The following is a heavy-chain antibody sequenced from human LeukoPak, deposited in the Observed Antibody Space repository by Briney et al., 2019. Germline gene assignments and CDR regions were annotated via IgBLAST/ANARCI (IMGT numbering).Heavy chain of an antibody. CDR1: GGSISSYY. J-gene: IGHJ6*02. Sequence: SETLSLTCTVSGGSISSYYWSWLRQPPGKGLEWIGYIYYTGGTNSNPSLKSRVTISVDTSKNQFSLKLSSVTAADTAVYYCARDPKHIVVVPAAKSAYYYYGMDVWGQGTTVTVSS. V-gene: IGHV4-59*12. D-gene: IGHD2-2*01. CDR2: IYYTGGT. CDR3: ARDPKHIVVVPAAKSAYYYYGMDV.